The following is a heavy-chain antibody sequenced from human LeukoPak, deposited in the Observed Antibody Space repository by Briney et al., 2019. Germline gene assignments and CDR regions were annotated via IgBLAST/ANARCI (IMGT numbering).Heavy chain of an antibody. V-gene: IGHV3-48*04. CDR1: GFTFSSYA. J-gene: IGHJ3*02. CDR2: ISSSSSTI. D-gene: IGHD3-3*01. CDR3: ARGNYGFMLYDAFDI. Sequence: PGGSLRLSCAASGFTFSSYAMHWVRQAPGKGLEWVSYISSSSSTIYYADSVKGRFTISRDNAKNSLYLQMNSLRAEDTAVYYCARGNYGFMLYDAFDIWGQGTMVTVSS.